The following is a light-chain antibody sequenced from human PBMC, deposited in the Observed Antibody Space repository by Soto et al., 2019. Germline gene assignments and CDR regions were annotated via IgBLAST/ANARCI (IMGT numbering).Light chain of an antibody. V-gene: IGKV3-20*01. CDR1: QSVSSSY. CDR2: GAS. Sequence: EIVLTQFPGTLSLSPGERATLSCRASQSVSSSYLAWYQQKPGQAPRLLIYGASSRATGIPDRFSGSGSGTDFTLTLRRLEPEDFAVYYCQQYGSSHPMTFGQGTKVDIK. CDR3: QQYGSSHPMT. J-gene: IGKJ1*01.